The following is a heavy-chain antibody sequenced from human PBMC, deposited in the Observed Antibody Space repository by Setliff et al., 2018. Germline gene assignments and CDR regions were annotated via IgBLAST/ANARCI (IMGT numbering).Heavy chain of an antibody. Sequence: PGESLTISCQASGYNFANHWIAWVRLMPGKGLEYVGRIDPGDSYADYSPSFEGLVTISADKSRTTVYLQWTSLQASDTALYLCARLGRERSTFAWLDAWGQGTQVTVSS. V-gene: IGHV5-10-1*01. CDR3: ARLGRERSTFAWLDA. D-gene: IGHD1-1*01. J-gene: IGHJ5*02. CDR1: GYNFANHW. CDR2: IDPGDSYA.